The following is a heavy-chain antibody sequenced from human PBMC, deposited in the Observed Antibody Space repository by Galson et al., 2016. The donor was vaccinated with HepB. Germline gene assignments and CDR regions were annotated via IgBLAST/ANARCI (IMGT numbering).Heavy chain of an antibody. V-gene: IGHV3-21*03. D-gene: IGHD3-10*01. Sequence: SMRLSCAASGFIFSSYSMTWVRQAPGKGLEWVASIGGSSDYIYYSDPLRGRFTISRDNAKKSLYLQMNSLRAEDTAVYYCARDLYDSGSSPIDYWGLGTLVTVSS. CDR1: GFIFSSYS. CDR2: IGGSSDYI. CDR3: ARDLYDSGSSPIDY. J-gene: IGHJ4*02.